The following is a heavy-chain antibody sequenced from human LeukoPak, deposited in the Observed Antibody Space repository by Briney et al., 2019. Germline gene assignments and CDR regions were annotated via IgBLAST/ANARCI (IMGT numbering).Heavy chain of an antibody. Sequence: KSSQTLSLTCTVSGGSISSGGYYWSWTRQHPGKGLEWIGYIYYSGSTYYNPSLKSRVTISVDTSKNQFSLKLSSVTAADTAVYYCARARRITMVRGVIITTYYFDYWGQGTLVTVSS. CDR3: ARARRITMVRGVIITTYYFDY. V-gene: IGHV4-31*03. J-gene: IGHJ4*02. CDR1: GGSISSGGYY. CDR2: IYYSGST. D-gene: IGHD3-10*01.